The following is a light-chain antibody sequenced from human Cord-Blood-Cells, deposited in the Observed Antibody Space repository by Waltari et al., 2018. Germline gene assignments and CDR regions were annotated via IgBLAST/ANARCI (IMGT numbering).Light chain of an antibody. J-gene: IGKJ1*01. CDR2: AAS. CDR3: QQSYSTPWT. V-gene: IGKV1-39*01. CDR1: QSISSY. Sequence: DIQMTQSPPSLSASVADRVTITCRASQSISSYLNWYQQKPGKAPKLLIYAASSLQSGVPSRFSGSGSGTDFTLTISSLQPEDFATYYCQQSYSTPWTFGQGTKVEIK.